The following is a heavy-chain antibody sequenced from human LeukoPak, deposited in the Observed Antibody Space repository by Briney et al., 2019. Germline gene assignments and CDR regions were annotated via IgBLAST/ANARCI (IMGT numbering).Heavy chain of an antibody. D-gene: IGHD4-23*01. V-gene: IGHV1-46*01. CDR3: ATDRVLHDYGGNWAFDI. Sequence: ASVKVSCKASGYTFTSYYMHWVRQAPGQGLEWMGIINPSGGSTIYAQKFQGRVTMTEDTSTDTAYMELSSLRSEDTAVYYCATDRVLHDYGGNWAFDIWGQGTMVTVSS. CDR2: INPSGGST. CDR1: GYTFTSYY. J-gene: IGHJ3*02.